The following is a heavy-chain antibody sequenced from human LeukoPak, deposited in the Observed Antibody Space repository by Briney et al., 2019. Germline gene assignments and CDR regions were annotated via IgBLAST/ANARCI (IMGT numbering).Heavy chain of an antibody. CDR2: IIPIFGTA. Sequence: SVKVSCKASGGTFSSYAISWVRQAPGQGLEWMGRIIPIFGTANYAQKSQGRVTITTDESTSTAYMELSSLRSEDTAVYYCATTRGSYYYYYMDVWGKGTTVTVSS. CDR1: GGTFSSYA. J-gene: IGHJ6*03. CDR3: ATTRGSYYYYYMDV. D-gene: IGHD5-24*01. V-gene: IGHV1-69*05.